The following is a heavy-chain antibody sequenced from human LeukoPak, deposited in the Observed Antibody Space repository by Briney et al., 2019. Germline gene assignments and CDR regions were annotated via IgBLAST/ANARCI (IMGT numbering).Heavy chain of an antibody. V-gene: IGHV1-2*02. J-gene: IGHJ4*02. CDR1: GYTFTNYA. CDR2: INPNSGGT. Sequence: ASVKVSCKASGYTFTNYAIHWVRQAPGQRLEWMGWINPNSGGTNYAQKFQGRVTMTRDTSFITAYMELSRLTSDDTAVYYCAVANDSSPDYWGQGTLVTVSS. CDR3: AVANDSSPDY. D-gene: IGHD6-13*01.